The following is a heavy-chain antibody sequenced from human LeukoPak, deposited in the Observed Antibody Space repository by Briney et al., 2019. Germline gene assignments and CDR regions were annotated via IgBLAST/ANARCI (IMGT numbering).Heavy chain of an antibody. CDR3: ARIAAAGTDYYYGMDV. Sequence: SETLSLTCTVSGGSISSGDYYWSWIRQPPGRGLEWIGYIYYSGSTYYNPSLKSRVTISVDTSKNQFSLKLSSVTAADTAVYYCARIAAAGTDYYYGMDVWGQGTTVTVSS. V-gene: IGHV4-30-4*01. CDR2: IYYSGST. CDR1: GGSISSGDYY. J-gene: IGHJ6*02. D-gene: IGHD6-13*01.